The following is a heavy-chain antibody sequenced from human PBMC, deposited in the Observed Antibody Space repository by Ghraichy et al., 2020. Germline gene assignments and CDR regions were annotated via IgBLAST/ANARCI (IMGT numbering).Heavy chain of an antibody. J-gene: IGHJ3*02. CDR2: IYPGDSDT. CDR3: ARHWDEEDIVVVPGQDAFDI. V-gene: IGHV5-51*01. CDR1: GYSFTSYW. D-gene: IGHD2-2*01. Sequence: GESLNISCKGSGYSFTSYWIGWVRQMPGKGLEWMGIIYPGDSDTRYSPSFQGQVTISADKSISTAYLQWSSLKASDTAMYYCARHWDEEDIVVVPGQDAFDIWGQGTMVTVSS.